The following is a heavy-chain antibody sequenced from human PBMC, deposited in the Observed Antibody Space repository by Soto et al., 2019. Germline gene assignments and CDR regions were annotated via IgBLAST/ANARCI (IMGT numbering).Heavy chain of an antibody. CDR1: GFSLSTRGVG. J-gene: IGHJ3*02. CDR3: AHFQWLSLHGFDI. V-gene: IGHV2-5*02. Sequence: QITLKESGPTLVKPTQTLTLTCTFSGFSLSTRGVGVGWIRQPPGEALDWLALIYCDDDKRYSPSLNSRLTLTKHTSKNHVVLTMTNMDPFDTATYYCAHFQWLSLHGFDIWGQGTVVTVSS. CDR2: IYCDDDK. D-gene: IGHD6-19*01.